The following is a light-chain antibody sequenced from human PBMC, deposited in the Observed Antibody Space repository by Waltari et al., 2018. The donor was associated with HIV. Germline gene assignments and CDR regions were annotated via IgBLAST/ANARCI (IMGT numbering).Light chain of an antibody. CDR3: QASDTWTV. CDR1: QLGDKY. V-gene: IGLV3-1*01. Sequence: SYELTQPPSVSVSPGQTASITCSGDQLGDKYVSWYQQRPGQSPVLLIYQDTKRPSGIPERVSGSNSGNTATLTISGAQAMDESDYYCQASDTWTVFGGGTKLTVL. J-gene: IGLJ2*01. CDR2: QDT.